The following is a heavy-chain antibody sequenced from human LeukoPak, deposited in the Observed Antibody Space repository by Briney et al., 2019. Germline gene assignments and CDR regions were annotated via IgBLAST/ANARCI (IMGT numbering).Heavy chain of an antibody. CDR1: GFTFSSYS. Sequence: PGGSLRLSCAASGFTFSSYSMNWVRQAPGKGLEWVSSISSSSDYIYFADSVKGRFTISRDNAKNSLYLQMNSLRAEDTAVYYCVRDVGGSMDPTTRYYSDNWGQGTLVTVSS. V-gene: IGHV3-21*01. J-gene: IGHJ4*02. D-gene: IGHD1-1*01. CDR3: VRDVGGSMDPTTRYYSDN. CDR2: ISSSSDYI.